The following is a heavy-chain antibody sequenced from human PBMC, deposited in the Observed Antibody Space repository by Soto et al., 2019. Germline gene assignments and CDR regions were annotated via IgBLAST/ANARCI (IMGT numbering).Heavy chain of an antibody. J-gene: IGHJ4*02. V-gene: IGHV3-33*01. D-gene: IGHD3-3*01. CDR1: GFTFTSYG. CDR2: IWYDGSNK. CDR3: ARDRRFLEWLDY. Sequence: QMHLVESGGGVVQPGRSLTLSCVASGFTFTSYGIHWVRQAPGKGLEWVAVIWYDGSNKYYGDSVKGRFSISRDNSKNTVYLQMNSLRAEDTAVYYCARDRRFLEWLDYWGQGALVSVPS.